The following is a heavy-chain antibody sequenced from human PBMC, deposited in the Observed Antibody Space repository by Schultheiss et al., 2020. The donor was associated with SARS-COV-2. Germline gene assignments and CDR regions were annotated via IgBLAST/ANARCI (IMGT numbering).Heavy chain of an antibody. CDR3: ATVGCSSTSCRYYYYGMDV. D-gene: IGHD2-2*01. J-gene: IGHJ6*02. V-gene: IGHV1-69*05. Sequence: SVKVSCKASGGTFSSYAISWVRQAPGQGLEWMGGIIPIFGTANYAQKFQGRVTMTRDTSTSTVYMELSSLRSEDTAVYYCATVGCSSTSCRYYYYGMDVWGQGTTVTVSS. CDR2: IIPIFGTA. CDR1: GGTFSSYA.